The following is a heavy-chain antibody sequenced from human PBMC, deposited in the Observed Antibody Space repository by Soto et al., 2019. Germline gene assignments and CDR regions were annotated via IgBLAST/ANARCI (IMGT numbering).Heavy chain of an antibody. Sequence: SETLSLTWTVSGGSITIGGYCWSWIRQPPGQGLEWIGYICHSGSTYYNPSLKSRVTISVDTSKNQFSLKLSSVTAADTAVYYCARVGGINWFDPWGQGTLVTVSS. CDR3: ARVGGINWFDP. D-gene: IGHD1-20*01. V-gene: IGHV4-30-2*05. J-gene: IGHJ5*02. CDR2: ICHSGST. CDR1: GGSITIGGYC.